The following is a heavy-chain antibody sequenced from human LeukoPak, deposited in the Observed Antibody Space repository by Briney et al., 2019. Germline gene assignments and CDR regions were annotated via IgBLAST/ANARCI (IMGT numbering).Heavy chain of an antibody. CDR1: GGSISSYY. J-gene: IGHJ3*02. CDR3: AGGYYYDSSGYPDAFDI. Sequence: SETLSLTCTVSGGSISSYYWSWIRQPPGKGLEWIGYIYYSGSTNYNPSLKSRVTISVDTSKNQFSLKLSSVTAADTAVYYCAGGYYYDSSGYPDAFDIWGQGTMATVSS. D-gene: IGHD3-22*01. V-gene: IGHV4-59*08. CDR2: IYYSGST.